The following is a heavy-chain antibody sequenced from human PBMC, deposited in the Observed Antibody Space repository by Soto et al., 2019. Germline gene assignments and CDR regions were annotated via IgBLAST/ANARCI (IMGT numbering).Heavy chain of an antibody. CDR1: GYSFISYW. J-gene: IGHJ5*02. CDR3: ARHAYSSSLAWFDP. V-gene: IGHV5-10-1*01. D-gene: IGHD6-6*01. Sequence: GESLKISCQRAGYSFISYWISWVRQMPGKGLEWMGKIDPADSYTNYSPSFQGHVITSVDKSTSTASLQWGSLEASDSAIYYCARHAYSSSLAWFDPWGQGTLVTVSS. CDR2: IDPADSYT.